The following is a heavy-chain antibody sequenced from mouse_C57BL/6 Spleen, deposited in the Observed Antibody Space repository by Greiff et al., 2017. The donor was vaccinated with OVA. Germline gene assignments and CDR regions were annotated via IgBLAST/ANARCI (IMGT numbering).Heavy chain of an antibody. CDR2: IDPENGDT. V-gene: IGHV14-4*01. CDR3: TVSDMDY. Sequence: EVQRVESGAELVRPGASVKLSCTASGFNIKDDYMHWVKQRPEQGLEWIGWIDPENGDTEYASKFQGKATITADTSSNTAYLQLSSLTSEDTAVYYCTVSDMDYWGQGTSVTVSS. J-gene: IGHJ4*01. CDR1: GFNIKDDY.